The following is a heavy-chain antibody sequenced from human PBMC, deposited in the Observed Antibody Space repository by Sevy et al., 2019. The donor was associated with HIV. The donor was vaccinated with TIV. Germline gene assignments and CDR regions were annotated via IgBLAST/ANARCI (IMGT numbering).Heavy chain of an antibody. CDR2: FDPEEGET. J-gene: IGHJ4*02. D-gene: IGHD3-22*01. CDR3: GTTKDYYDSSGYPFDY. CDR1: GYTLTGFS. V-gene: IGHV1-24*01. Sequence: ASVKVSCKVTGYTLTGFSMHWVRQTPGKGLEWMGTFDPEEGETIYAQKFQGRVIMTEDTSADTAHMDLGSLTSEDTAVYYCGTTKDYYDSSGYPFDYWGQGTLVTVSS.